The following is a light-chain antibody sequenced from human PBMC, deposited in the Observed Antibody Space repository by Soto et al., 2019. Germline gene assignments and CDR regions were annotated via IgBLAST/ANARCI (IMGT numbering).Light chain of an antibody. CDR1: QSVSSSY. CDR2: GAS. Sequence: EIVLTQSPGTLSLSPGERATLSCRASQSVSSSYLAWYQQKPGQAPRLLIYGASSRATGIPDRFSGSGSGTDFTLTISRLEPEDFAVYYCQQYGSSQVIFGGGTKVEIK. V-gene: IGKV3-20*01. J-gene: IGKJ4*01. CDR3: QQYGSSQVI.